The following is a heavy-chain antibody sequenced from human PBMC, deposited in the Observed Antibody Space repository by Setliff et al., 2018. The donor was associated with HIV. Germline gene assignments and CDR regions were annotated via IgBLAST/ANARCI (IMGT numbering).Heavy chain of an antibody. CDR1: GESFSNYH. CDR3: ARDQRLPGVQPPYWYFDL. D-gene: IGHD2-2*01. V-gene: IGHV4-34*01. CDR2: ISHSGNT. J-gene: IGHJ2*01. Sequence: PSETLSLTCAVFGESFSNYHWNWFRQPPGGGLEWIGEISHSGNTDYNSSLKSRVTISVDTSKKQFPLEMRSLTAADTAIYYCARDQRLPGVQPPYWYFDLWGRGTLVTVSP.